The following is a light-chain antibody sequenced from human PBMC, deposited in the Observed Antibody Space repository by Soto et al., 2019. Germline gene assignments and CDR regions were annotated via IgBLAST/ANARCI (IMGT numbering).Light chain of an antibody. CDR2: AAS. CDR1: QSISSSY. J-gene: IGKJ2*01. V-gene: IGKV3-20*01. Sequence: EIVLTQSPGTLSLSPGERATLSCRASQSISSSYLAWYQQKPGQAPRLLIYAASSRATGIPDRFSGSGSGTDCTLTISRLEPEDFAVYYFQQYGSSSYTFGQGTQLEIK. CDR3: QQYGSSSYT.